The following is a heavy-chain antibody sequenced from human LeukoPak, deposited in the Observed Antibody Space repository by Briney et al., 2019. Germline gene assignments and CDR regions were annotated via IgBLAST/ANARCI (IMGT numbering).Heavy chain of an antibody. Sequence: PSETLSLTCAVHGGSFSGYYWSWIRQPPGKGLEWIGEINHSGSTNYNPSLKSRVTISVDTSKNQFSLKLSSVTAADTAVYYCARGIYDFWSGYSKPNYYYYMDVWGKGTTVTVSS. V-gene: IGHV4-34*01. CDR2: INHSGST. J-gene: IGHJ6*03. CDR1: GGSFSGYY. D-gene: IGHD3-3*01. CDR3: ARGIYDFWSGYSKPNYYYYMDV.